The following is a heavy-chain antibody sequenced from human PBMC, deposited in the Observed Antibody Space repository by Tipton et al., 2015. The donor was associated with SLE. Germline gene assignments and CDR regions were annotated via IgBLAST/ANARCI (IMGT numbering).Heavy chain of an antibody. Sequence: TLSLTCAVYGGSLSVYYWSWIRQPPGKGLEWIGEINHSGSTNYNPSLKSRVAISVDTSKNQFSLKLSSVTAADTALYYCARGTNYDSSGYYSYWGQGTLVTVSS. CDR3: ARGTNYDSSGYYSY. D-gene: IGHD3-22*01. CDR2: INHSGST. J-gene: IGHJ4*02. CDR1: GGSLSVYY. V-gene: IGHV4-34*01.